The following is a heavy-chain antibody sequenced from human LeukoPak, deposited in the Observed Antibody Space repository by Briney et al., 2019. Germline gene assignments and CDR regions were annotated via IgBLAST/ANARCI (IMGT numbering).Heavy chain of an antibody. V-gene: IGHV1-18*01. Sequence: ASVKVSCKASGYTFTIYGINCVRQAPGQGLEWMGWISAYNGNTNYAQKLQGRVTMTTDTSTSTAYMELRSLRSDDTAVYYCARGDTAMAPGYMDVWGKGTTVTVSS. CDR1: GYTFTIYG. CDR3: ARGDTAMAPGYMDV. D-gene: IGHD5-18*01. CDR2: ISAYNGNT. J-gene: IGHJ6*03.